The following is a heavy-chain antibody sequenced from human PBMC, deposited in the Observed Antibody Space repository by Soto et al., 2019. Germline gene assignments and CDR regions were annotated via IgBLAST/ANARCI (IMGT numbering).Heavy chain of an antibody. D-gene: IGHD1-20*01. J-gene: IGHJ6*02. V-gene: IGHV3-30-3*01. CDR3: ARALLYNWNPYYYYGMDV. Sequence: GGSLRLSCAASGFTFSSYAMHWVRQAPGKGLEWVAVISYDGSNKYYADSVKGRFTISRDNSKNTLYLQMNSLRAEDTAVYYCARALLYNWNPYYYYGMDVWGQGTTVTVSS. CDR2: ISYDGSNK. CDR1: GFTFSSYA.